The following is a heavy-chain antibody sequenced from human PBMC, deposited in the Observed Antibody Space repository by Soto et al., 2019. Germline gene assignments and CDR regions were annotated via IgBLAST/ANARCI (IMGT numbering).Heavy chain of an antibody. CDR1: GGSFSGYY. CDR3: ARLDVVVPAATARGWLLLRDDY. Sequence: SETLSLTCAVYGGSFSGYYWSWIRQPPGKGLEWIGEINHSGSTNYNPSLKSRVTISVDTSKNQFSLKLSSVTAADTAVYYCARLDVVVPAATARGWLLLRDDYWGQGTLVTVSS. CDR2: INHSGST. D-gene: IGHD2-2*01. J-gene: IGHJ4*02. V-gene: IGHV4-34*01.